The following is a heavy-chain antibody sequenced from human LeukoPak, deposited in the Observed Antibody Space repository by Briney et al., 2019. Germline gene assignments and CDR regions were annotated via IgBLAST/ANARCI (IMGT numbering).Heavy chain of an antibody. D-gene: IGHD2-21*02. CDR2: IYYSGST. CDR1: GGSISSYY. J-gene: IGHJ4*02. CDR3: ARDPVVTAPYFDY. Sequence: SETLSLTCTVSGGSISSYYWSWIRQPPGKGLEWIGYIYYSGSTNYNPSLKSRVTISVDTSKNQFSLKLSSVTAADTAVYHCARDPVVTAPYFDYWGQGTLVTVSS. V-gene: IGHV4-59*01.